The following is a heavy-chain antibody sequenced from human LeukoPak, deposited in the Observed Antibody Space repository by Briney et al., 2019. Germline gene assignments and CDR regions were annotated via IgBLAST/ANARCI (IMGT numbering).Heavy chain of an antibody. CDR2: MNPNSGNT. Sequence: ASVKVSCKASGYTFTSYDINWVRQATGQGLEWMGWMNPNSGNTGYAQKFQGRVTMTRNTSISTAYMELSGLRSEDTAVYYCARSHDFWSGFNYYYYGMDVWGQGTTVTVSS. J-gene: IGHJ6*02. CDR1: GYTFTSYD. D-gene: IGHD3-3*01. CDR3: ARSHDFWSGFNYYYYGMDV. V-gene: IGHV1-8*01.